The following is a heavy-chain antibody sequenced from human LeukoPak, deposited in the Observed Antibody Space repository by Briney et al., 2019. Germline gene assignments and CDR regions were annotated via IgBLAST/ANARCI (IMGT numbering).Heavy chain of an antibody. CDR3: ARGGGHDWGAFDY. J-gene: IGHJ4*02. CDR2: IFYSGST. CDR1: GGSISSYY. D-gene: IGHD5-12*01. V-gene: IGHV4-59*01. Sequence: SETLSLTCTVSGGSISSYYWSWIRQPPGKGLEWIGFIFYSGSTGYRPSLKSRVTISVDTSKNQFSLQVSSVTAADTAVYYCARGGGHDWGAFDYWGQGTLVTVSS.